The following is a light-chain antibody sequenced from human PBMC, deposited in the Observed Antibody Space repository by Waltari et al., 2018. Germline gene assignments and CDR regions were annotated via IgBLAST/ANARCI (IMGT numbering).Light chain of an antibody. V-gene: IGKV3-15*01. CDR2: GAS. Sequence: EIVMTQSPATLSVSPGERATLSCRASERVSNNLAWYQQKPGQAPRLLIYGASTRATGIPARFSGSGSGTEFTLTISSLQSEDFAVYHCQQYNNWLSLTFGGGTKVEIK. CDR3: QQYNNWLSLT. J-gene: IGKJ4*01. CDR1: ERVSNN.